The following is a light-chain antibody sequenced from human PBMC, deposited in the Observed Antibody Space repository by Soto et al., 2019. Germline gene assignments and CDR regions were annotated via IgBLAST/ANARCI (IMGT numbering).Light chain of an antibody. Sequence: SYELTQPPSVSVAPGKTARIPCGGNNIGSKSVHWYQQKPGQAPVLVIYYDNDRPSGIPERFSGSNSGNTATLTISRVEAGDEADYYCQVWDSSSDHVVFGGGTQLTVL. CDR2: YDN. V-gene: IGLV3-21*04. CDR3: QVWDSSSDHVV. J-gene: IGLJ2*01. CDR1: NIGSKS.